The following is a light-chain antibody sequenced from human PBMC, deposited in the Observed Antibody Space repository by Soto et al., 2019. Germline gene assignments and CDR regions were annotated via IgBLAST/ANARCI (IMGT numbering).Light chain of an antibody. CDR1: QSVSSY. Sequence: EIALTQSPATLSLSPGERATLSFRASQSVSSYLAWYQQKPGQAPRLLIYDASNRATGIPARFSGSGSGTDFTLTISSLEPEDFAVYYCQQRSNWPRTFGQGTKVDIK. CDR3: QQRSNWPRT. CDR2: DAS. J-gene: IGKJ1*01. V-gene: IGKV3-11*01.